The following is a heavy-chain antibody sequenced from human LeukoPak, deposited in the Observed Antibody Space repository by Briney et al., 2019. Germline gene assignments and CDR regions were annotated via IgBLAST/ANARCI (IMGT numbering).Heavy chain of an antibody. Sequence: PSETLSLTCAVSGGSLSGYYWSWIRQPPGKGLEWIGEINHSGSTNYNPSLKSRVTISVDRSKNQFSLKLSSVTAADTAVYYCARGWINYDSYYYYMDVWGKGTTVTVSS. CDR3: ARGWINYDSYYYYMDV. D-gene: IGHD3-22*01. CDR2: INHSGST. CDR1: GGSLSGYY. J-gene: IGHJ6*03. V-gene: IGHV4-34*01.